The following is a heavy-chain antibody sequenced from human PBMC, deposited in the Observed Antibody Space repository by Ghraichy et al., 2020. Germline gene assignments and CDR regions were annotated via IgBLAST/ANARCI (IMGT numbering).Heavy chain of an antibody. CDR3: AHNVDYDGSGSYSYYFDY. Sequence: SGPTLVKPTQTLTLTCTFSGFSLSTSGVGVGWIRQPPGKALEWLALIYWDDDKRYSPSLKSRLTITKDTSKNQVVLTMTNMDPVDTATYYCAHNVDYDGSGSYSYYFDYWGQGTLVTVSS. CDR2: IYWDDDK. CDR1: GFSLSTSGVG. V-gene: IGHV2-5*02. D-gene: IGHD3-10*01. J-gene: IGHJ4*02.